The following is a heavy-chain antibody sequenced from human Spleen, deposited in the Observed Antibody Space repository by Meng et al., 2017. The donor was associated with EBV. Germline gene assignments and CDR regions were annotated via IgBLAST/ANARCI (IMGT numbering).Heavy chain of an antibody. CDR3: ARHSTDYAGFDI. V-gene: IGHV4-30-2*01. D-gene: IGHD4-17*01. CDR2: IYHSGNA. CDR1: GDSISSGGDS. Sequence: QLQLQGPDSGLVKPSQPLSLTCAVSGDSISSGGDSWSWIRQPPGKGLEWIGYIYHSGNAYYNPSLKSRVTISLDRSKNQFSLKLSSVTAADTAVYYCARHSTDYAGFDIWGQGTMVTVSS. J-gene: IGHJ3*02.